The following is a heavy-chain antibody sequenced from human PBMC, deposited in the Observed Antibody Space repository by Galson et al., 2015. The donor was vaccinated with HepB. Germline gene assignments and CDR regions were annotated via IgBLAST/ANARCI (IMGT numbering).Heavy chain of an antibody. D-gene: IGHD2-21*01. J-gene: IGHJ4*02. V-gene: IGHV1-2*02. Sequence: SVKVSCKASGSTFTGYYMHWVRQAPGQGLEWMGWINPNSGGTNYAQKFQGRVTMTRDTSISTAYMELSRLRSDDTAVYYCARAVREGGARFNYWGQGTLVTVSS. CDR3: ARAVREGGARFNY. CDR2: INPNSGGT. CDR1: GSTFTGYY.